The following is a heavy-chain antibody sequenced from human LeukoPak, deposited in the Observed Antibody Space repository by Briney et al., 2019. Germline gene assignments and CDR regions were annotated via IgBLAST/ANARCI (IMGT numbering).Heavy chain of an antibody. V-gene: IGHV3-23*01. CDR1: GFTFSSYA. J-gene: IGHJ4*02. D-gene: IGHD3-16*01. CDR2: ISGSGGST. CDR3: AKVGSYVGYYDYVWGSLQRWSYFDY. Sequence: SGGSLRLSCAASGFTFSSYAMSWVRQAPGKGLEWVSAISGSGGSTYYADSVKGRFTISRDNSKNTLYLQMNSLRAEDTAVYYCAKVGSYVGYYDYVWGSLQRWSYFDYWGQGTLVTVSS.